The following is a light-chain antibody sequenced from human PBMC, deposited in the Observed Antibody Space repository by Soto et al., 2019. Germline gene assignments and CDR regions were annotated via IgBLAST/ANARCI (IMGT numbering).Light chain of an antibody. CDR3: HQYGSSPWT. CDR2: GAS. CDR1: QSVSSNY. Sequence: EIVLTQSPGTLPLSPGERATLACRASQSVSSNYLARYQQKPGQTPRLLIYGASSRATGIPDRFSGSGSGTDFTLTISRLEPEDFAVFYCHQYGSSPWTFGQGTKVEIK. J-gene: IGKJ1*01. V-gene: IGKV3-20*01.